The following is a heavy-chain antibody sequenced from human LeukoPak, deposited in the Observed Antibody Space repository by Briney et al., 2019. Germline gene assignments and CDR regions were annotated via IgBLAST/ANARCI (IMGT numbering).Heavy chain of an antibody. CDR1: GLTFSTCG. CDR3: ARAPGDGYNWFDP. D-gene: IGHD5-24*01. V-gene: IGHV3-30*02. CDR2: IRYDGSNK. J-gene: IGHJ5*02. Sequence: GGSLRLSCAASGLTFSTCGMHWVRQAPGKGLEWVAFIRYDGSNKYYADSVKGRFIISRDNSENTLSLQMNSPRAEDTAVYYCARAPGDGYNWFDPWGQGTLVTVSS.